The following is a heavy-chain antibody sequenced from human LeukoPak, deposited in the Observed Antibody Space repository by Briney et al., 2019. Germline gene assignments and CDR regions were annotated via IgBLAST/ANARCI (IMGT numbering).Heavy chain of an antibody. CDR3: ARVYTTSSSWYGDFDY. V-gene: IGHV3-48*01. CDR1: GFTFSSYS. CDR2: ISSSSSTI. Sequence: GGSLRLSCATSGFTFSSYSMNWVRQAPGKGLEWVSYISSSSSTIYYADSVKGRFTISRDNAKNSLYLQMNSLRAEDTAVYYCARVYTTSSSWYGDFDYWGQGTLVTVSS. J-gene: IGHJ4*02. D-gene: IGHD6-13*01.